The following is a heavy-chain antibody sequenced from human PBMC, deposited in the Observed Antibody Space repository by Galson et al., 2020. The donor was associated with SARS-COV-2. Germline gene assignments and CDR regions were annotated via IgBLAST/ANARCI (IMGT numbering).Heavy chain of an antibody. CDR3: ASDLGAVVGIGGYFRH. V-gene: IGHV3-30*04. D-gene: IGHD6-13*01. Sequence: QSGGPLRLSCEASELTFSSYAMHWVRQAPGKGLEWVAVISYDGNNQLYAASVKARFTISRDNSKNALYLQMSSLRPEDTALYYCASDLGAVVGIGGYFRHWGQVTLVTVSS. CDR1: ELTFSSYA. J-gene: IGHJ1*01. CDR2: ISYDGNNQ.